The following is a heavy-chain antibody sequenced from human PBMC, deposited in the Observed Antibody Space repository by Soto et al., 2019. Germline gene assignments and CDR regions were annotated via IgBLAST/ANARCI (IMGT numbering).Heavy chain of an antibody. CDR2: IFFSGST. J-gene: IGHJ6*02. D-gene: IGHD3-16*01. CDR3: GITFAPYGMDV. V-gene: IGHV4-31*03. Sequence: SETLSLTCSVSGGSINSGGYYWTWVRQHPGKGLEWIGYIFFSGSTYYNPSLKSRVTISVDMSKNQFFLNLRSVTVADTAVYFCGITFAPYGMDVWGQGTTVTVSS. CDR1: GGSINSGGYY.